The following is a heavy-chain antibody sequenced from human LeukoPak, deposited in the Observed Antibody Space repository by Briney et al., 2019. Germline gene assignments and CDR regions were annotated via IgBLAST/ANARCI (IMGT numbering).Heavy chain of an antibody. D-gene: IGHD2-2*01. Sequence: QPGRSLRLSCTASGFTFGDYAMSWVRQAPGKGLEWVGFIRSKAYGGTTEYAASVKGRFTISRDDSKSIAYLQMNSLKTEDTAVYYCTRGYQLLYVDYWGQGTLVTVSS. V-gene: IGHV3-49*04. CDR1: GFTFGDYA. CDR2: IRSKAYGGTT. J-gene: IGHJ4*02. CDR3: TRGYQLLYVDY.